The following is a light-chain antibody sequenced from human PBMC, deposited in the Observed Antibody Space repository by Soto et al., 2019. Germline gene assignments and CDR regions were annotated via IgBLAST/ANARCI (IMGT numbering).Light chain of an antibody. CDR1: SSDVGGYNY. Sequence: QSALTQPPSASGSPGQSVTISCTGTSSDVGGYNYVSWYQQYPGKVPKLMVYEVNKRPSGVPDRFSGSKSGNTASLTVSGLQAEDEADYYCTSYPGGNNVSGTGTQVPVL. J-gene: IGLJ1*01. V-gene: IGLV2-8*01. CDR3: TSYPGGNNV. CDR2: EVN.